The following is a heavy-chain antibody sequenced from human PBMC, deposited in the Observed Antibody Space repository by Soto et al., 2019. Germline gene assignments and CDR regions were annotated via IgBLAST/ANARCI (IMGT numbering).Heavy chain of an antibody. V-gene: IGHV4-31*03. J-gene: IGHJ4*02. CDR1: GGSISSGGYY. D-gene: IGHD6-19*01. CDR2: IYYSRST. Sequence: QVQLQESGPGLVKPSQTLSLTCTVSGGSISSGGYYWSWIRQHPGKGLEWIGYIYYSRSTYYNPSLNSRFTISVDTSKNQFSLKLSSVTAAATAVYYCARDSGGSGWTGYWGQGTLVTVSS. CDR3: ARDSGGSGWTGY.